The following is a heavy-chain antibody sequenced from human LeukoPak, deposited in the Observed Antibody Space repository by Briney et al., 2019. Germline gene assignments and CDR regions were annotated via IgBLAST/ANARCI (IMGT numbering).Heavy chain of an antibody. J-gene: IGHJ6*02. CDR2: TCYKSKWYN. D-gene: IGHD2/OR15-2a*01. V-gene: IGHV6-1*01. CDR1: GDTFSRYNVA. Sequence: SQTLSLTCAISGDTFSRYNVAWNWIRQSPSRGLEWLVRTCYKSKWYNDYAESLKSRITISPDTSKNQFSLQLNSVTPEDTAVYFCARGAAYYFPLDVWGQGTTVTVSS. CDR3: ARGAAYYFPLDV.